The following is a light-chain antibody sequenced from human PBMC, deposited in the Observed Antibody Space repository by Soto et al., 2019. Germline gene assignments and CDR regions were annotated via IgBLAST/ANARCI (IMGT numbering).Light chain of an antibody. J-gene: IGKJ4*01. CDR2: DAS. Sequence: DIQMTQSPSTLSGSVGDRVTITCRASQTISSWLAWYQQKPGKAPKLLIYDASSLESGVPSRFSGSGSGTEFTLTISSLQPGDFATYYCQQYNSYSPLTFDGGTKVDIK. CDR1: QTISSW. CDR3: QQYNSYSPLT. V-gene: IGKV1-5*01.